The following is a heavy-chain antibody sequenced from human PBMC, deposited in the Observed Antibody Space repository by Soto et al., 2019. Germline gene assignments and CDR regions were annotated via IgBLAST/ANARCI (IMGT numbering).Heavy chain of an antibody. CDR2: ISYSGETK. CDR1: GFTFTKYS. J-gene: IGHJ4*02. D-gene: IGHD2-15*01. V-gene: IGHV3-48*02. Sequence: LRLSCVTSGFTFTKYSMNWVRQAPGKGLEWVSYISYSGETKYYADSLKGRYAISRDDAKNSVYLQMNSLRDEDTAFYYCVRGVVVVVGSTAENFDHWGQGTLVTVSS. CDR3: VRGVVVVVGSTAENFDH.